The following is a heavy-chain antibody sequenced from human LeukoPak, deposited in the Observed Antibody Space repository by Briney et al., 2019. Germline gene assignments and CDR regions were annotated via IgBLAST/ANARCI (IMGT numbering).Heavy chain of an antibody. CDR3: ASCKLLLRSDWFDP. Sequence: GSLRLSCAASGFTFSSFGMHWVRQAPGKGLEWVAFIRYDGSNKYYADSVKGRFTISRDNSENVLYLQMNSLRAEDTAVYYCASCKLLLRSDWFDPWGRGTLVTVSS. D-gene: IGHD2-15*01. J-gene: IGHJ5*02. CDR2: IRYDGSNK. V-gene: IGHV3-30*02. CDR1: GFTFSSFG.